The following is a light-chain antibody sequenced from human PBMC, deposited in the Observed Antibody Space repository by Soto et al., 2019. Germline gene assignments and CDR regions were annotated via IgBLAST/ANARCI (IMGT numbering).Light chain of an antibody. J-gene: IGKJ4*01. V-gene: IGKV1D-16*01. CDR2: GAS. Sequence: IQMTQNPSSLSASVGDRVTITCRASQGISTWLAWYQQKPDKAPKSLIFGASSLQSGVPSRFSGSGSGTDFTLTISSLQPEDFATYYCQQYNSYPLTFGGRSMADVK. CDR3: QQYNSYPLT. CDR1: QGISTW.